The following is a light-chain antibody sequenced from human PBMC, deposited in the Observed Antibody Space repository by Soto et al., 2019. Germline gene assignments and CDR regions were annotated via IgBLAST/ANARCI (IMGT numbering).Light chain of an antibody. CDR1: QGIKNY. CDR3: QQRYIWPIT. V-gene: IGKV3-15*01. Sequence: EIVMTQSPFALSVSPGERATLSCRASQGIKNYLAWFQQKPGQAPRLLVYGASTRATTIPARFSGSGSGTEFTLSISSLQSEDFSVYYCQQRYIWPITFGQGTRLEIK. CDR2: GAS. J-gene: IGKJ5*01.